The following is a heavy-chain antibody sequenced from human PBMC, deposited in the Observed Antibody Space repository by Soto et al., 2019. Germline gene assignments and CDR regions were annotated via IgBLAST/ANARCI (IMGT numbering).Heavy chain of an antibody. CDR1: GYSFTSYW. D-gene: IGHD4-17*01. CDR3: ARHAGGWCGDYAWFYFDY. CDR2: IYPGDSDT. Sequence: GESLKISCKGSGYSFTSYWIGWVRQMPGKGLEWMGIIYPGDSDTRYSPSFQGQVTISADKSISTAYLQWSSLKASDTAMYYCARHAGGWCGDYAWFYFDYWGQGTLVTVSS. V-gene: IGHV5-51*01. J-gene: IGHJ4*02.